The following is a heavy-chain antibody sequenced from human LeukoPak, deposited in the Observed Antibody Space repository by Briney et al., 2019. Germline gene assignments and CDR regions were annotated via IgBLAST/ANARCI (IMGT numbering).Heavy chain of an antibody. V-gene: IGHV4-59*01. CDR1: GDSIIGYY. Sequence: PSETLSLTCTVSGDSIIGYYWSWIRQPPGKGLEWIGYTHYSGSTNYNPSLQSRVTTSVDTSRSHFSLKLSSATAADTAVYYCARGERLGPDFWGQRTLVTVSS. CDR3: ARGERLGPDF. CDR2: THYSGST. J-gene: IGHJ4*02. D-gene: IGHD1-1*01.